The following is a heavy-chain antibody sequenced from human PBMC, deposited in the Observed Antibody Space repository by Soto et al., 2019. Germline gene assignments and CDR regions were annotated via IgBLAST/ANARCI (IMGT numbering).Heavy chain of an antibody. CDR2: IYWDDDK. CDR1: GFSLSTRGMG. J-gene: IGHJ6*02. CDR3: ARDSSGYYGMDV. D-gene: IGHD6-6*01. V-gene: IGHV2-5*02. Sequence: SGRTLVNPTQTLALTCTVSGFSLSTRGMGVGWIRQPPGKALEWLALIYWDDDKRYSPSLKSRLTLTKDTSKNQVVLTMTNVDPVDTGTYYCARDSSGYYGMDVWGQGTTVTVSS.